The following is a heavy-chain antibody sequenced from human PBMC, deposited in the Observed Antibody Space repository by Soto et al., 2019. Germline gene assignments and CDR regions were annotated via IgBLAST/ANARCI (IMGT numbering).Heavy chain of an antibody. CDR2: INGDGSGT. J-gene: IGHJ4*02. D-gene: IGHD5-12*01. Sequence: GGSLRLSCEASGFTFTTYWMHWVRQAPGKGLVWVSRINGDGSGTSYADSVKGRFTISRDNGKNTLYLQMNSLRAEDTAVYYCAKGYSGYDYGYWGQGTLVTVSS. V-gene: IGHV3-74*01. CDR3: AKGYSGYDYGY. CDR1: GFTFTTYW.